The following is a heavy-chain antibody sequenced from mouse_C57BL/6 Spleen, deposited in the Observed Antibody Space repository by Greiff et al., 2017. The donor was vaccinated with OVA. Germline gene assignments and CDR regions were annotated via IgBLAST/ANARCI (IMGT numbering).Heavy chain of an antibody. CDR1: GFSFTSYG. Sequence: QVQLQQSGPGLVQPSQSLSITCTVSGFSFTSYGVHWVRQSPGKGLEWLGVIWSGGSTDYNAAFISRLSISKDNSKSQVFFKMNSLQADDTARYYCARSAWSYAMDYWGQGTSVTVSA. V-gene: IGHV2-2*01. CDR3: ARSAWSYAMDY. CDR2: IWSGGST. J-gene: IGHJ4*01.